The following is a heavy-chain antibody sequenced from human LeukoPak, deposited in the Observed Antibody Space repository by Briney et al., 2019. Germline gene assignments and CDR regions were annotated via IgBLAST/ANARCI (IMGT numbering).Heavy chain of an antibody. CDR2: IYSGGST. D-gene: IGHD3-3*01. CDR3: ARRGKYYDFWSDPGFDY. V-gene: IGHV3-66*04. Sequence: GGSLRLSCAASGFTVSSNYMSWVRQAPGKGLEWVSVIYSGGSTYYADSVKGRFTISRDNSKNTLYLQMNSLRAEDTAVYYCARRGKYYDFWSDPGFDYWGQGTLVTVSS. J-gene: IGHJ4*02. CDR1: GFTVSSNY.